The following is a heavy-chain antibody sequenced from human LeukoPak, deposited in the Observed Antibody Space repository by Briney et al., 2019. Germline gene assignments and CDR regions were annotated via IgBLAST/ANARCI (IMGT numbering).Heavy chain of an antibody. CDR3: AFSCSGDSCSFFDS. V-gene: IGHV3-66*01. CDR2: IFSGGST. J-gene: IGHJ4*02. CDR1: GFTVSSNY. D-gene: IGHD2-15*01. Sequence: AGGSLRLSCATSGFTVSSNYMSWVRQAPGKGVGWVSVIFSGGSTYYADAVKGRFTISRDNPKSTLSLEMNSLRAEDTAVYYCAFSCSGDSCSFFDSWGQGTLVTVSS.